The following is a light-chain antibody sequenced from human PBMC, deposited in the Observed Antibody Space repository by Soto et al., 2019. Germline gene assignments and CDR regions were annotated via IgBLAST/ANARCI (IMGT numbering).Light chain of an antibody. CDR3: QQYNTFSFT. V-gene: IGKV1-5*03. CDR1: RTISDW. J-gene: IGKJ2*01. CDR2: RAF. Sequence: DIQMTQSPSTLSASIGDRVTITCRASRTISDWLAWYQQRPGKAPKLLIYRAFRLESGVPRRFSGSASGTDFTLTISGLQPDDFATYYCQQYNTFSFTFGQGTRLEIK.